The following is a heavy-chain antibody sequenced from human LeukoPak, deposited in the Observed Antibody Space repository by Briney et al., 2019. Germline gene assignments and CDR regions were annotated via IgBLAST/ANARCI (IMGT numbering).Heavy chain of an antibody. CDR1: GFTFTNYW. CDR2: IYLDGSRA. V-gene: IGHV3-7*01. CDR3: AKDFEGSRSYYCPFDY. Sequence: GGSLRLSCAVSGFTFTNYWMSWARQSPGKGLEWVANIYLDGSRAYYVDSVKGRFTISRDNAKNSLFLQMNSLSAEDTAVYYCAKDFEGSRSYYCPFDYWGQGTLVTVSS. D-gene: IGHD3-10*01. J-gene: IGHJ4*02.